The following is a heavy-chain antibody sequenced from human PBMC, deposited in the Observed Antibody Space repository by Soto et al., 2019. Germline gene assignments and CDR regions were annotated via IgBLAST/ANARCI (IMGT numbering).Heavy chain of an antibody. CDR2: ISRGSRFL. CDR3: ARDYFGSGPDYYLDV. Sequence: GGPLRLSCAASGFNFEPYSMDWVRQTPGKGLEWVSSISRGSRFLHYADSMKGRFIISREDAESSLFLQIDSMRVEDTGVYFCARDYFGSGPDYYLDVWGTGTTVTVSS. D-gene: IGHD3-10*01. V-gene: IGHV3-21*01. J-gene: IGHJ6*03. CDR1: GFNFEPYS.